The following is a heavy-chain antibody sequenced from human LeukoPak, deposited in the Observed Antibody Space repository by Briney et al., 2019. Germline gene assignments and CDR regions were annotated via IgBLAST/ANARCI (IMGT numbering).Heavy chain of an antibody. Sequence: PGGSLRLSCSASGFTFSSYAMHWVRQAPGKGLEYVSAITSNGGTTYYADSVKGRFTISRDNSKNTLYLQMNSLRAEDTAVYYCARDTYYDFWSGYSSYYYGMDVWGQGTTVTVSS. V-gene: IGHV3-64*04. CDR1: GFTFSSYA. J-gene: IGHJ6*02. D-gene: IGHD3-3*01. CDR2: ITSNGGTT. CDR3: ARDTYYDFWSGYSSYYYGMDV.